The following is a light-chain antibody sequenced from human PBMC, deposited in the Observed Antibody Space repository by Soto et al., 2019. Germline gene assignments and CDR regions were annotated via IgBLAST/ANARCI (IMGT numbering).Light chain of an antibody. CDR2: SVT. Sequence: QSALTQPASVSGSPGQSITISCSGTSNDVGAFDYVSWYQHRPGKAPKLIIFSVTSRPSGISDRFSGSKSGNTASLTISGLQAEDEADFYCSSYTMSNTLAFGRGTKLTVL. J-gene: IGLJ2*01. CDR1: SNDVGAFDY. V-gene: IGLV2-14*03. CDR3: SSYTMSNTLA.